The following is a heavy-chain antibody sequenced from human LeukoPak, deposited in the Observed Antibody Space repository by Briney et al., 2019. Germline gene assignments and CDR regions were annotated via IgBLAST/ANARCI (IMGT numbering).Heavy chain of an antibody. Sequence: SEALPLTCTVSGGSISSYYWSWIRQPAGKGLEWIGRIYTSGSTNYNPSLKSRVTMSVDTSKNQFSLKLSSVTAADTAVYYCASGRWDWFDPWGQGTLVTVSS. CDR2: IYTSGST. V-gene: IGHV4-4*07. D-gene: IGHD6-13*01. CDR1: GGSISSYY. CDR3: ASGRWDWFDP. J-gene: IGHJ5*02.